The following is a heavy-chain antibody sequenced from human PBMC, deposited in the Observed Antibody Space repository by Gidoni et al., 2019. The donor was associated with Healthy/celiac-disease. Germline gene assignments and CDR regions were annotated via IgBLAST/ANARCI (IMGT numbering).Heavy chain of an antibody. Sequence: QVQLVQSGAEVKKPGSSVQVSCKASGGTFSSYTISWVRQAPGQGLEWMGRSIPILGIANYAQKFQGRVTITADKSTSTAYMELSSLRSEDTAVYYCARGKTYYDILTGSDAFDIWGQGTMVTVSS. CDR1: GGTFSSYT. V-gene: IGHV1-69*02. J-gene: IGHJ3*02. CDR2: SIPILGIA. CDR3: ARGKTYYDILTGSDAFDI. D-gene: IGHD3-9*01.